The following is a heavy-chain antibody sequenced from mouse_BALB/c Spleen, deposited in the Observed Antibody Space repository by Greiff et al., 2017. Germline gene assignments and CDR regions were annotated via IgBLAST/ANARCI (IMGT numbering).Heavy chain of an antibody. Sequence: VQLQQSGPGLVKPSQSLSLTCSVTGYSITSGYYWNWIRQFPGNKLEWMGYISYDGSNNYNPSLKNRISITRDTSKNQFFLKLNSVTTEDTATYYCAIITTGFAYWGQGTLVTVSA. V-gene: IGHV3-6*02. CDR3: AIITTGFAY. J-gene: IGHJ3*01. CDR1: GYSITSGYY. D-gene: IGHD1-1*01. CDR2: ISYDGSN.